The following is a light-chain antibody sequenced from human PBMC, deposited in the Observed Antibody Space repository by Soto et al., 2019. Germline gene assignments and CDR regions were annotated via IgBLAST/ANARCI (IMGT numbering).Light chain of an antibody. V-gene: IGKV3-20*01. J-gene: IGKJ1*01. CDR3: QQYQNSPRT. CDR2: DTS. Sequence: ETLLTQSPGTLSLSPGERATVSCRASQSVGGNSLAWYQQRPGQAPRLLIYDTSKRATGIPDRFSGSGSGTDFTLTISRLEPADFAVYYCQQYQNSPRTFGQGTKVDI. CDR1: QSVGGNS.